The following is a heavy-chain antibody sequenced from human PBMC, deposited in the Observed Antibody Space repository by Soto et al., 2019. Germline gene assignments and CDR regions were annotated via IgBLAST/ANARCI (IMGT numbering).Heavy chain of an antibody. Sequence: KLSETLSLTCTVSGGSISNFYWSWIRQPPGKGLEWIGYISYSGNTNYNPSLKSRVSISVDTSKNQLSLNLTSVTAADTAVYYCARAPMVLSRSYFDSWGQGTPVTVSS. CDR3: ARAPMVLSRSYFDS. J-gene: IGHJ4*02. D-gene: IGHD2-8*01. V-gene: IGHV4-59*01. CDR2: ISYSGNT. CDR1: GGSISNFY.